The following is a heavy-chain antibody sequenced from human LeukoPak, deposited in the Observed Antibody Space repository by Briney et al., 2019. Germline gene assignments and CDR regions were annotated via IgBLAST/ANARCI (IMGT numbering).Heavy chain of an antibody. Sequence: GGSLRLSCAASGFTFSSYGMSWVRQAPGKGLEWVSGISGSGDSTEYADSVKGRFTISRDNSKNTLYLQMNSLRADDTAMYYCAKVGYSGFGTKPYDYWGQGTLVTVSS. V-gene: IGHV3-23*01. D-gene: IGHD5-12*01. CDR2: ISGSGDST. J-gene: IGHJ4*02. CDR3: AKVGYSGFGTKPYDY. CDR1: GFTFSSYG.